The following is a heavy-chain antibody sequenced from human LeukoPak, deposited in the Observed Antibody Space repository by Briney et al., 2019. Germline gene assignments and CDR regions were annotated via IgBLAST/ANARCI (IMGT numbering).Heavy chain of an antibody. V-gene: IGHV4-34*01. J-gene: IGHJ6*03. CDR2: INHSGST. CDR1: GFTFSSYA. Sequence: PGGSLRLSCAASGFTFSSYAMSWIRQPPGKGLEWIGEINHSGSTNYNPSLKSRVTISVDTSKNQFSLKLSSVTAADTAVYYCASPPIFGYMDVWGKGTTVTVSS. D-gene: IGHD3-3*01. CDR3: ASPPIFGYMDV.